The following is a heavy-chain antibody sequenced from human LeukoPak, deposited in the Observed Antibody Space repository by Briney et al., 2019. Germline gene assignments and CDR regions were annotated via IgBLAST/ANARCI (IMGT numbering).Heavy chain of an antibody. D-gene: IGHD1-26*01. CDR2: IHHNGDIT. V-gene: IGHV3-64D*06. J-gene: IGHJ4*02. CDR3: ARDMSGTYSFDY. Sequence: GGSLRLSCAASGFTFSNFLMTWVRQAPGKALEYVSFIHHNGDITSYADSVRGRFTVSRDNSKNTLFLELSSLRTDDTAVYYCARDMSGTYSFDYWGQGTLVTVSS. CDR1: GFTFSNFL.